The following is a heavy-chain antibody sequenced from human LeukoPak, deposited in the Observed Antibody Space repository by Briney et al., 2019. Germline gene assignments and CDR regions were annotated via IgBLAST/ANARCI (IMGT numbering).Heavy chain of an antibody. Sequence: ASVKVSCKASGYTFTSYGISWVRQAPGQGLEWMGWISAYNGNTNYAQKLQGRVTMTTDTSTSTAYMELRSLRPDDTAVYYCARDYSSGWYGSFDYWGQGTLVTVSS. CDR1: GYTFTSYG. CDR3: ARDYSSGWYGSFDY. J-gene: IGHJ4*02. D-gene: IGHD6-19*01. CDR2: ISAYNGNT. V-gene: IGHV1-18*01.